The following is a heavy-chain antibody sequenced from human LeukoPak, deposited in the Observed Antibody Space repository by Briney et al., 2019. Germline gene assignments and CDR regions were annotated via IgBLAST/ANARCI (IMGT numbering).Heavy chain of an antibody. V-gene: IGHV3-74*01. CDR1: GLTFSMDW. D-gene: IGHD3-9*01. J-gene: IGHJ4*02. Sequence: GGSLRLSCAATGLTFSMDWMHWARQAPRQGLVWVPLINSVGSSTSYADCVTGRFTISRDNAKTTLYPQMNALRAEDTAVYYCARVDYCDILIGYYPAFDYWGQGTLVTVSS. CDR2: INSVGSST. CDR3: ARVDYCDILIGYYPAFDY.